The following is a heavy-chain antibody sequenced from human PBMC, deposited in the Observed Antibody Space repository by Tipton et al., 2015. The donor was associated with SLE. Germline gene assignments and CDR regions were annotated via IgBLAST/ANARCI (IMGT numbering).Heavy chain of an antibody. CDR3: ARPRSKSRSSWSFDL. V-gene: IGHV4-39*01. J-gene: IGHJ2*01. Sequence: TLSLTCTVSDDSISSNTYYWGWIRQPPGKGLEWIGSIFYSGSTYYNPSLESRVTISVDTSKNQFSLKLNSVTAADTAVYYCARPRSKSRSSWSFDLWGRGTLGTVSS. D-gene: IGHD2-2*01. CDR2: IFYSGST. CDR1: DDSISSNTYY.